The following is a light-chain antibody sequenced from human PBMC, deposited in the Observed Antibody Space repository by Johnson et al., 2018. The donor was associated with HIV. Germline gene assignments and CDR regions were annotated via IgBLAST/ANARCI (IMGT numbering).Light chain of an antibody. J-gene: IGLJ1*01. Sequence: QSVLTQPPSVSAAPGQKVTISCSGSSSNIGNNYVSWYQQLPGTAPKLLIYDNDKRPSGLPDRFSGAKSDTSATLAITGLQTGDEADYFCATWETGQTAFFVFGTGTKVTV. CDR2: DND. V-gene: IGLV1-51*01. CDR1: SSNIGNNY. CDR3: ATWETGQTAFFV.